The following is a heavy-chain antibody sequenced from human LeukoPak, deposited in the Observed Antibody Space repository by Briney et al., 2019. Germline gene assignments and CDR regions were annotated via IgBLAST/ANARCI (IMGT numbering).Heavy chain of an antibody. Sequence: ASVKVSCKASGYTFTGYYMHWVRQVPGQGLEWMGWVNPNSGGTNFAQKFQGRVTMTRDTSISTAYMELSRLRSDDTAVYFCARDREYRSSSYPLDYWGQGTLVTVSS. D-gene: IGHD6-6*01. CDR2: VNPNSGGT. J-gene: IGHJ4*02. V-gene: IGHV1-2*02. CDR3: ARDREYRSSSYPLDY. CDR1: GYTFTGYY.